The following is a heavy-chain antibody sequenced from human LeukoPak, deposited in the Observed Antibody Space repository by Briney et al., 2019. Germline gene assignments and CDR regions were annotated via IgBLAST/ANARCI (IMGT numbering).Heavy chain of an antibody. CDR3: ARARASGRSGFDY. CDR2: ISSSSSTI. V-gene: IGHV3-48*02. J-gene: IGHJ4*02. D-gene: IGHD2-15*01. CDR1: GGSISSYY. Sequence: ETLSLTCTVSGGSISSYYWNWVRQAPGKGLEWVSYISSSSSTIYYADSVKGRFTISRDNAKNSLDLQMNSLRDEDTAVYYCARARASGRSGFDYWGQGTLVTVSS.